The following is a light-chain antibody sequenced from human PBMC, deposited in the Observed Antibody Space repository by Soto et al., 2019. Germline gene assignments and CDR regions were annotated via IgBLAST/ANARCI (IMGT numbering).Light chain of an antibody. CDR1: QSINTRY. CDR3: QQYDDSARYK. J-gene: IGKJ2*01. V-gene: IGKV3-20*01. CDR2: ATY. Sequence: EIVLTQSQGTLSLSPWERATLSCRASQSINTRYSAWYQQKPGQPPRLLIYATYSRAPGIPDRFSGSGSGTDFTLTISRLEPEDFAVYYCQQYDDSARYKFGQGTNLDIK.